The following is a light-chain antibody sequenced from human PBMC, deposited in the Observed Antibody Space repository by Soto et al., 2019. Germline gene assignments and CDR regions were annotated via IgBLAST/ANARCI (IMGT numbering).Light chain of an antibody. Sequence: QSALTQPASVSGSPGQSITISCTGTSSDVGGYNSVSWYQHHPGKAPKLILYDVGDRPSGVSYRFSGSKSGTSASLAISGLQSEDEAEYYCAAWDDSLRGRVFGGGTKLTVL. J-gene: IGLJ2*01. CDR1: SSDVGGYNS. CDR2: DVG. CDR3: AAWDDSLRGRV. V-gene: IGLV2-14*03.